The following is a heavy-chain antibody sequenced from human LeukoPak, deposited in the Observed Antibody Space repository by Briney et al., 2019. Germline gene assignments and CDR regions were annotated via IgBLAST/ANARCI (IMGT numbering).Heavy chain of an antibody. V-gene: IGHV1-2*02. D-gene: IGHD5-18*01. CDR3: ARSQSGYSYGQYYFDY. CDR2: INPNSGGT. CDR1: GYTFTSYG. Sequence: ASVKVSCKASGYTFTSYGISWVRQAPGQGLEWMGWINPNSGGTNYAQKFQGRVTMTRDTSISTAYMELSRLRSDDTAVYYCARSQSGYSYGQYYFDYWGQGTLVTVSS. J-gene: IGHJ4*02.